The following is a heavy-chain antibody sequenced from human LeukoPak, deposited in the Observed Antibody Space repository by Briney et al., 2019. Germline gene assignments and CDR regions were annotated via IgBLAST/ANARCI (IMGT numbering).Heavy chain of an antibody. D-gene: IGHD3-3*01. J-gene: IGHJ2*01. Sequence: SETLSLTCTGSGASISSYYWSWIRQPAGKGLEWIGRIYTCGSTNYNPSLKSRVTMSVDTSKNQFSLKLSSLTAADTAVYYCARDAKRKALYYDFWSGYQYWYFDLWGRGTLVTVSS. CDR1: GASISSYY. CDR3: ARDAKRKALYYDFWSGYQYWYFDL. V-gene: IGHV4-4*07. CDR2: IYTCGST.